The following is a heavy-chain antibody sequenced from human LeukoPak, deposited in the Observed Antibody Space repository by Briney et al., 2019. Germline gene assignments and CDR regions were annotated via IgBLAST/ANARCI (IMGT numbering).Heavy chain of an antibody. CDR3: ARGSDIVVVPAAILLPAFDI. D-gene: IGHD2-2*01. J-gene: IGHJ3*02. CDR1: GGTFSSYA. Sequence: ASVKVSCKASGGTFSSYAISWVRQAPGQGREWMGGIIPIFGTANYAQKFQGRVTITTDESTSTAYMELSSLRSEDTAVYYCARGSDIVVVPAAILLPAFDIWGQGTMVTVSS. V-gene: IGHV1-69*05. CDR2: IIPIFGTA.